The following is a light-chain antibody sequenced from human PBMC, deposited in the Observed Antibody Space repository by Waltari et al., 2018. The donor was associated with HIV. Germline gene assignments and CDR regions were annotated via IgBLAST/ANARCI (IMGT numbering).Light chain of an antibody. CDR2: GAS. J-gene: IGKJ2*01. Sequence: EILLTQSPDTLSLSPGERVTLSCRASQSVSSSLLAWYQQRPGQAPRLLIFGASNRAAGIPDRFSGSGSGTDFTLTISSLEPEDFAVYYCHQYAGSPRTFGQGTRLDIK. CDR1: QSVSSSL. CDR3: HQYAGSPRT. V-gene: IGKV3-20*01.